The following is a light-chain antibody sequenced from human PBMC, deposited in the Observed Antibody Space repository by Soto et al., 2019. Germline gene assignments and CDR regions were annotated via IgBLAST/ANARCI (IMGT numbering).Light chain of an antibody. CDR1: QSVSSS. CDR3: QHYKIYPLT. Sequence: DIQMTQSPSTLSASVGDRVTVTCRASQSVSSSLAWYQQKPGKAPKLLIYDASILETGVPSRFSGSGSGTEFTLTITSLQPEDSATYYCQHYKIYPLTFGPGTKVEIK. V-gene: IGKV1-5*01. CDR2: DAS. J-gene: IGKJ3*01.